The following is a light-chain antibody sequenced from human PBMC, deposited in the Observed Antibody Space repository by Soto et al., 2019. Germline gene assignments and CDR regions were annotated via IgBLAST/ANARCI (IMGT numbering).Light chain of an antibody. CDR3: SSFATTSTQV. J-gene: IGLJ1*01. Sequence: QSALTQPASVSGSPGQSITISCTGTSSDVGRYNYVSWYQQHPGKAPKLIIYEVTNRPSGVSYRFSGSKSGNTASLTISGLQAEDGADYYCSSFATTSTQVFGTGTKVTVL. V-gene: IGLV2-14*01. CDR2: EVT. CDR1: SSDVGRYNY.